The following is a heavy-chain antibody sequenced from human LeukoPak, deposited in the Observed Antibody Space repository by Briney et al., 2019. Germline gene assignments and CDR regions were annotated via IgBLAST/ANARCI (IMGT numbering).Heavy chain of an antibody. CDR2: ISAYNGNT. V-gene: IGHV1-18*01. J-gene: IGHJ5*02. D-gene: IGHD2-15*01. CDR3: ARDRPVVVAATPIDP. Sequence: ASVKVSCKASGYTFTSHGISWVRQAPGQGLEWMGWISAYNGNTNYAQKLQGRVTMTTDTSTSTAYMELRSLRSDDTAVYYCARDRPVVVAATPIDPWGQGTLVTVSS. CDR1: GYTFTSHG.